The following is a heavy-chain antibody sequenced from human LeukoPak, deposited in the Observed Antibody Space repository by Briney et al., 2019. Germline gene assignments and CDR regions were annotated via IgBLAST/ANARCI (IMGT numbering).Heavy chain of an antibody. V-gene: IGHV4-39*07. CDR1: GGSISSTSYY. D-gene: IGHD5-18*01. CDR3: AALRGYSYGLVDY. J-gene: IGHJ4*02. CDR2: IYYSGST. Sequence: SETLSLTCTVSGGSISSTSYYWGWIRQPPGKGLEWIGNIYYSGSTYYNPSLKSRVTISVDTSKNQFSLKLSSVTAADTAVYYCAALRGYSYGLVDYWGQGTLVTVSS.